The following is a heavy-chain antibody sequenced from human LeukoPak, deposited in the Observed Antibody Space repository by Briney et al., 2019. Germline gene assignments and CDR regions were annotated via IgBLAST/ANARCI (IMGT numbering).Heavy chain of an antibody. D-gene: IGHD2-15*01. CDR1: GFTFSSYC. CDR3: ASRGGTRLYYYYMDV. Sequence: PGGSLRLSCAASGFTFSSYCMIWVRQAPGKGLEWVAYIKQDGSEKKYVDSVKGRFTISRDNAKNSLYLQMNSLRAEDTAVYYCASRGGTRLYYYYMDVWGKGTTVTVSS. CDR2: IKQDGSEK. V-gene: IGHV3-7*01. J-gene: IGHJ6*03.